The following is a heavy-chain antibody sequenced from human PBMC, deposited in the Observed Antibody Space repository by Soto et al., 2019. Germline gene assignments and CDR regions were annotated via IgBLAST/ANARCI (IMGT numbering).Heavy chain of an antibody. D-gene: IGHD4-17*01. CDR1: GGSISSYY. J-gene: IGHJ4*02. CDR2: IYYSGST. V-gene: IGHV4-59*08. Sequence: PSETLSLTCTVSGGSISSYYWSWIRQPPGKGLEWIGYIYYSGSTNYNPSLKSRVTISVDTSKNQFSLKLSSVTAADTDVYYCARNLPYGDYVLDYWGQGTLVTVSS. CDR3: ARNLPYGDYVLDY.